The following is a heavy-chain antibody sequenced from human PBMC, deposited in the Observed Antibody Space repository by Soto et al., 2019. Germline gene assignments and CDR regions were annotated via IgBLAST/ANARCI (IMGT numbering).Heavy chain of an antibody. J-gene: IGHJ4*02. V-gene: IGHV3-21*01. CDR2: ISSSSSYI. D-gene: IGHD5-12*01. CDR3: ARDGEGYKFFDY. Sequence: GGSLRLSCAASGFTFSSYSMNWVRQAPGKGLEWVSSISSSSSYIYYADSVKGRFTISRDNAKNSLYLQMNSLRAEDTAVYYCARDGEGYKFFDYWGQGTLVTVSS. CDR1: GFTFSSYS.